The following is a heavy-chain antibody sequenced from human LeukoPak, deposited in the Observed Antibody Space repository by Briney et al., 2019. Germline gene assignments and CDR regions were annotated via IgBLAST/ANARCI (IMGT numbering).Heavy chain of an antibody. CDR1: GFIFSSYS. CDR2: ISTTGSTI. V-gene: IGHV3-48*02. D-gene: IGHD3-22*01. CDR3: ARDRSSSGYYPFDY. J-gene: IGHJ4*02. Sequence: GGSLRLSCAASGFIFSSYSMNWVRQAPGKGLEWVSYISTTGSTIYYADSVKGRFTISRDNAKNSLYLQMNRLRDEDTAVYYCARDRSSSGYYPFDYWGQGTLVTVSS.